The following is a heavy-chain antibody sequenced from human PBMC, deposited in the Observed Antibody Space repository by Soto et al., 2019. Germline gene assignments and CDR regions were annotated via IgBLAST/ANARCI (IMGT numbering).Heavy chain of an antibody. CDR2: IYYSGST. J-gene: IGHJ6*02. CDR3: ARIPYYDILTGYYFNYYYYGMDV. Sequence: SETLSLTCTVSGGSISSSSYYWGWIRQPPGKGLEWIGSIYYSGSTYYNPSLKSRVTISVDTSKNQFSLKLSSVTAADTAVYYCARIPYYDILTGYYFNYYYYGMDVWGQGTTVTVSS. V-gene: IGHV4-39*01. D-gene: IGHD3-9*01. CDR1: GGSISSSSYY.